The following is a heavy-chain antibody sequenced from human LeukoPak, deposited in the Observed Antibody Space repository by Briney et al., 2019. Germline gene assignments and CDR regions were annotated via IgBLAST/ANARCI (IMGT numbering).Heavy chain of an antibody. D-gene: IGHD2-15*01. J-gene: IGHJ4*02. CDR1: GFTFSSYE. CDR2: ISYDGTNK. V-gene: IGHV3-30*04. Sequence: GGSLRLSCAASGFTFSSYEMHWVRQAPGKGLEWVTLISYDGTNKYYADSVKGRFTVSRDNSNSTVFLQMHSLSAEDTAVYYCARVSGCSGGICTSLKYWGQGTLVTVSS. CDR3: ARVSGCSGGICTSLKY.